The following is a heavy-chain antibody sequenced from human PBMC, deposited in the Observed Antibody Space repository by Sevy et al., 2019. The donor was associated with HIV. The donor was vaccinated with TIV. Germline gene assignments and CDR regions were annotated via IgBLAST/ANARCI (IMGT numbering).Heavy chain of an antibody. D-gene: IGHD2-21*02. CDR1: GFTFNSYA. Sequence: GGSLRLSCSASGFTFNSYALLWVRQAPGKGLEWVSLISYDGRNKYYSDSVKGRFAISRDESKTTLFLQMESLRTEDTAIYYCARVGVSYCTDDCYHRFDYWGRGTLVTVSS. V-gene: IGHV3-30*09. CDR3: ARVGVSYCTDDCYHRFDY. J-gene: IGHJ4*02. CDR2: ISYDGRNK.